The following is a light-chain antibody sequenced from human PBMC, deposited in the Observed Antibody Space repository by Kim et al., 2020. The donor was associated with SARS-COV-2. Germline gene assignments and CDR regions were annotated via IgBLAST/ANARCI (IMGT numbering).Light chain of an antibody. Sequence: SASVGDGVTITCRASQTIITYLKWYQQKPGKAPKVLIYDASKMQRGVPSRFSGHGSGTDFTLTISSLQPEDFATYYCQQTYTAPYTFGQGTKLEI. CDR3: QQTYTAPYT. V-gene: IGKV1-39*01. J-gene: IGKJ2*01. CDR1: QTIITY. CDR2: DAS.